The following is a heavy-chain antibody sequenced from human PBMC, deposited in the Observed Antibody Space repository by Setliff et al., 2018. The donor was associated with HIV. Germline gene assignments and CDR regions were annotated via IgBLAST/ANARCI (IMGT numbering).Heavy chain of an antibody. D-gene: IGHD2-15*01. Sequence: SETLSLTCTVSGGSIIANYWSWIRQPPGKGLEWIGYIHSGGNTKYTSSLKSRLTISLDVSKKQFSLNLTSVSAADTAIYYCARQAYWGYPVHYFHMDVWGKGTTVTVSS. V-gene: IGHV4-59*08. CDR3: ARQAYWGYPVHYFHMDV. CDR1: GGSIIANY. CDR2: IHSGGNT. J-gene: IGHJ6*03.